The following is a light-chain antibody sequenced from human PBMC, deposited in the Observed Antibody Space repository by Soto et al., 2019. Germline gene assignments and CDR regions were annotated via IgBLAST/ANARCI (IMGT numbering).Light chain of an antibody. CDR3: QQYGGSRRT. Sequence: EIVLTQSPGTLSLSPGEGATLSCRASQSVSSNYLAWYQQKPGQAPRLLIYVASNRATGIPDRFSGSGSGTDFTLTISRLEPEDFAVYYCQQYGGSRRTFGQGTKLEIK. J-gene: IGKJ2*01. CDR2: VAS. V-gene: IGKV3-20*01. CDR1: QSVSSNY.